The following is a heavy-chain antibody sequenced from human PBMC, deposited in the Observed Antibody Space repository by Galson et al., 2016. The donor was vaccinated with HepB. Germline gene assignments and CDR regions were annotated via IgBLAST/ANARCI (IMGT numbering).Heavy chain of an antibody. J-gene: IGHJ4*02. CDR1: GGSISSYF. CDR2: IYHSGSA. V-gene: IGHV4-59*01. CDR3: ARSSAGLQYYYDIRGYSSHPFDY. D-gene: IGHD3-22*01. Sequence: ETLSLTCTLSGGSISSYFWSWIRQTPGKGLEWIGYIYHSGSAYYNPTLKGRVTISVDTSKNQFSLKLRSVTAADTAVYHCARSSAGLQYYYDIRGYSSHPFDYWGQGTLVTVSS.